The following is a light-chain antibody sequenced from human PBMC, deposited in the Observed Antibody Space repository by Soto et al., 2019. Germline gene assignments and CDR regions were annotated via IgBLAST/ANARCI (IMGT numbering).Light chain of an antibody. V-gene: IGLV2-8*01. J-gene: IGLJ3*02. Sequence: QSVLTQPPSASGSPGQPVSISCTGTSSDVGGYNRVSWYQHHPGKAPKLIIYEVFKRPSGVPDRFSGSKSGNTASLTVSGLQAEDEAVYYCNSYAGNSWVFGGGTKLTVL. CDR1: SSDVGGYNR. CDR2: EVF. CDR3: NSYAGNSWV.